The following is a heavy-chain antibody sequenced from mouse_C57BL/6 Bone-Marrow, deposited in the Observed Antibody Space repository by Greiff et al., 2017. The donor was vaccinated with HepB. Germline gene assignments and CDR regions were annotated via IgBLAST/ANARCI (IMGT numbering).Heavy chain of an antibody. V-gene: IGHV1-55*01. CDR1: GYTFTSYW. CDR3: TRKKLPTYFDV. D-gene: IGHD2-12*01. Sequence: QVQLQQPGAELVKPGASVKMSCKASGYTFTSYWITWVKQRPGQGLEWIGDIYPGSGSTNYNEKFKSKTTLTVDTSASTAYMQLSILTSEDSAVYYCTRKKLPTYFDVWGTGTTVTVSS. CDR2: IYPGSGST. J-gene: IGHJ1*03.